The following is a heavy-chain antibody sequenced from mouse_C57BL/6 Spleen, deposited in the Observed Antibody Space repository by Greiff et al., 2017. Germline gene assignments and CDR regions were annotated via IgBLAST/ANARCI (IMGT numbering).Heavy chain of an antibody. J-gene: IGHJ4*01. CDR3: ARYYYGDAMDY. V-gene: IGHV1-80*01. CDR1: GYAFSSYW. Sequence: VKLQESGAELVKPGASVKISCKASGYAFSSYWMNWVKQRPGKGLVWIGQIYPGDGDTNYNGKFKGKATLTADKSSSTAYMQLSSLTSEDSAVYFCARYYYGDAMDYWGQGTSVTVSS. CDR2: IYPGDGDT. D-gene: IGHD1-1*01.